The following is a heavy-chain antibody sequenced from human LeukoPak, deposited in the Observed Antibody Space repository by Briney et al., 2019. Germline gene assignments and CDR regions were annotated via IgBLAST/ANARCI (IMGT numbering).Heavy chain of an antibody. J-gene: IGHJ5*02. CDR3: ARRLTQYDCFDP. CDR2: TYYRSTWYN. Sequence: SQTLSLTCAISGDSVASNSVTWNWIRQSPSRGLEWLGRTYYRSTWYNDYAVSVRGRITVNPDTSKNQFSLHLNSVTPEDTAVYYCARRLTQYDCFDPWGQGILVTVSS. D-gene: IGHD2-2*01. CDR1: GDSVASNSVT. V-gene: IGHV6-1*01.